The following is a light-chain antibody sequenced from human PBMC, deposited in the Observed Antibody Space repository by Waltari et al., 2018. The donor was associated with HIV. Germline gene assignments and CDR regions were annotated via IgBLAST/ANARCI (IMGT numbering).Light chain of an antibody. V-gene: IGLV1-44*01. Sequence: QSVLTQPPSASGTPGQRVTISCSGSSSTIGSNTVNWYQQLPGTAPKLLIYSNNQRPSGVPDRFSGSKSGTSASLAISGLQSEDEADYYCAAWDDSLNGPWVFGGGTKLTVL. CDR2: SNN. J-gene: IGLJ3*02. CDR1: SSTIGSNT. CDR3: AAWDDSLNGPWV.